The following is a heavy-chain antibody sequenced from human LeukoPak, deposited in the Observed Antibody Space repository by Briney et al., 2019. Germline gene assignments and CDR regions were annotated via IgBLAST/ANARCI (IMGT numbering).Heavy chain of an antibody. CDR1: GDSVSSNSAA. CDR2: TYYRSKWYN. D-gene: IGHD3-22*01. V-gene: IGHV6-1*01. CDR3: ARNYDSSGYYYLDALGI. J-gene: IGHJ3*02. Sequence: SQTLSLTCAISGDSVSSNSAAWNWIRQSPSRGLEWPGRTYYRSKWYNEYAVSVKGRITINSDTSKNQFSLQLNSVTPEDTAVYYCARNYDSSGYYYLDALGIWGQGTMVIVSS.